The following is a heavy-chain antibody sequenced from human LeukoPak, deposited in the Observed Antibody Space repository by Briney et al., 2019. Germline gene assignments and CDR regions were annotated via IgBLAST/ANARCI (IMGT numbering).Heavy chain of an antibody. D-gene: IGHD1-26*01. J-gene: IGHJ4*02. CDR1: GGTFNRYT. CDR2: IIPILGIA. CDR3: ARAQTEGTYYLWYFDY. V-gene: IGHV1-69*02. Sequence: SVKVSCKTFGGTFNRYTISWVRQAPGQGLEWMGRIIPILGIATYARKFQGRFTITADKSTSTAYMELSSLRSEDTAVYYCARAQTEGTYYLWYFDYWGQGTLVTVSS.